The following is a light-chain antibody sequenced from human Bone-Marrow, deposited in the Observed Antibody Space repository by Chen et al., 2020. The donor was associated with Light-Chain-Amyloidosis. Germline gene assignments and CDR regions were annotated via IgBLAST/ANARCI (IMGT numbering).Light chain of an antibody. Sequence: QSALTQPASVSGSPGQSITISCTGTSSDVGGYNYVSWYQQHPGTAPKLVIFDVSYRPSGIYNRFAGSKSGNTASLTVSELQAEDEADYYCSSYTRSSTWMFGGGTRLTVL. V-gene: IGLV2-14*03. CDR3: SSYTRSSTWM. CDR2: DVS. CDR1: SSDVGGYNY. J-gene: IGLJ3*02.